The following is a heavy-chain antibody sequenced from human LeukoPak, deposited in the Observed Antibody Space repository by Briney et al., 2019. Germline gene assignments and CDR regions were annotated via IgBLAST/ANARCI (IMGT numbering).Heavy chain of an antibody. V-gene: IGHV4-59*01. CDR2: IYNTLDT. D-gene: IGHD3-22*01. J-gene: IGHJ4*02. CDR3: ARRRYYDSTGYNPTYYFDY. CDR1: GDSIIGYY. Sequence: SETLSLTCTVSGDSIIGYYWSWIRQPPGKRLEWIGYIYNTLDTTYNPSLESRVTISLDMSNKHFSLRLSSETAADTAVYYCARRRYYDSTGYNPTYYFDYWGQGILVTVSS.